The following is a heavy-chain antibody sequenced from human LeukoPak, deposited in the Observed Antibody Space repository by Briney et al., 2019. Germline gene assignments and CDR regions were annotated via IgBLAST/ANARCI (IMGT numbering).Heavy chain of an antibody. Sequence: GGSLRLSCAASGFTFSSYWMSWVRQAPGKGLEWVANIKQDGSEEYYVDSVKGRFTISRDNAKNSLYLQMNSLRAEDTAVYYCARVGGYSYGSLGGYYGMDVWGQGTTVTVSS. J-gene: IGHJ6*02. CDR3: ARVGGYSYGSLGGYYGMDV. V-gene: IGHV3-7*01. D-gene: IGHD5-18*01. CDR2: IKQDGSEE. CDR1: GFTFSSYW.